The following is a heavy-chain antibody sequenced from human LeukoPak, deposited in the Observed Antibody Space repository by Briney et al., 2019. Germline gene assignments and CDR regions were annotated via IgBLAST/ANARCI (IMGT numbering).Heavy chain of an antibody. D-gene: IGHD3-22*01. V-gene: IGHV4-38-2*02. Sequence: SETLSLTCTVSGYSISSGYYWGWIRPPPGKGLEWTGSIDHSGSTYYNPSLKSRITISVDTSRNQFSLKLNSVTAADTAVYYCAKSNGYGLIDIWGQGTMVTVSS. CDR2: IDHSGST. J-gene: IGHJ3*02. CDR1: GYSISSGYY. CDR3: AKSNGYGLIDI.